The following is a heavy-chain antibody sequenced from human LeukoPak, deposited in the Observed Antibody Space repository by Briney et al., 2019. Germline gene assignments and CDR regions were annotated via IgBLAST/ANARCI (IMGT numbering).Heavy chain of an antibody. CDR3: ARSPGYCSGGSCYSTYYYYYMDV. V-gene: IGHV4-34*01. J-gene: IGHJ6*03. Sequence: SETLSLTCAVYGGSFSGYYWSWIRQPPGKGLEWIGEINHSGSTNYNPSLKSRVTISVDTSKNQFSLKLSSVTAADTAVYYCARSPGYCSGGSCYSTYYYYYMDVWGKGTTVTISS. CDR2: INHSGST. D-gene: IGHD2-15*01. CDR1: GGSFSGYY.